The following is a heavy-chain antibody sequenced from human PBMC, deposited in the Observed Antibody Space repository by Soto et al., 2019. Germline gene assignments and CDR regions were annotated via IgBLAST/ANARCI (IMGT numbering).Heavy chain of an antibody. CDR3: ARDLARQNDF. V-gene: IGHV1-18*01. CDR2: ISPNGGTT. Sequence: ASVKVSCKASGYTFTSYGTSWVRQAPGQGLEWMGGISPNGGTTSYTQNFQGRVTMTRDTSTSTVYMELSSLRSEDTAVYYCARDLARQNDFWGQGTLVTVSS. J-gene: IGHJ4*02. CDR1: GYTFTSYG.